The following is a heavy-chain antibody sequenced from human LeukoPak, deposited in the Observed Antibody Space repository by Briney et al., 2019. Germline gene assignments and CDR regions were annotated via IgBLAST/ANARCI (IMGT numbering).Heavy chain of an antibody. CDR3: ARDGWLFYYYYGMDV. J-gene: IGHJ6*02. Sequence: PGGSLRLSCAASGFTFSSCVMNWVRQAPGKGLEWVSTISGSGDSTYYAESVKGRFTISRDNSKNTLFLQMNSLRGEDTAVYYCARDGWLFYYYYGMDVWGQGTTVTVSS. CDR2: ISGSGDST. V-gene: IGHV3-23*01. CDR1: GFTFSSCV. D-gene: IGHD6-19*01.